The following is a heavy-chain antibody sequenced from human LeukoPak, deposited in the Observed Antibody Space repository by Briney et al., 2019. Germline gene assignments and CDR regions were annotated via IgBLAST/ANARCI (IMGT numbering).Heavy chain of an antibody. CDR1: GGSISSSSYY. Sequence: PSETLSLTCTVSGGSISSSSYYWGWIRQPPGKGLEWIGSIYYSGSTYYNPSLKSRVTISVDTSKNQFSLKLSSVTAADTAVYYCARRSGITIFGVVSYYFDYWGQGTLVTVSS. D-gene: IGHD3-3*01. CDR2: IYYSGST. V-gene: IGHV4-39*01. CDR3: ARRSGITIFGVVSYYFDY. J-gene: IGHJ4*02.